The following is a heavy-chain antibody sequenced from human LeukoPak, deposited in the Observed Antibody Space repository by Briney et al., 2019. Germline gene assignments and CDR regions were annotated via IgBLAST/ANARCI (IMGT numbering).Heavy chain of an antibody. V-gene: IGHV4-34*01. CDR1: GGSFSGYY. D-gene: IGHD6-13*01. CDR2: INHSGST. J-gene: IGHJ6*02. Sequence: SETLSLTCAVYGGSFSGYYWSWIRQPPGKGLEWIGEINHSGSTNYNPSLKSRVTISVDTSKNQFSLKLSSVTAADTAVYYCARATPSAAGKYYYYYYGMDVWGQGTTVTVSS. CDR3: ARATPSAAGKYYYYYYGMDV.